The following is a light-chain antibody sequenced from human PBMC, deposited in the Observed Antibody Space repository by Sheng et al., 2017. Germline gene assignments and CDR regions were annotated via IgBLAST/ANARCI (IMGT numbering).Light chain of an antibody. CDR1: QSLVHSDGSTY. Sequence: DVVMTQSSLSLPVTLGQPASISCNSSQSLVHSDGSTYLNWFHQRPGQSPRRLIYKVSNRDSGVPDRFSGSGSGTDFTLRISRVEAEDVGVYYCMQGTHWPLTFGGGTKVEIK. V-gene: IGKV2-30*02. CDR3: MQGTHWPLT. CDR2: KVS. J-gene: IGKJ4*01.